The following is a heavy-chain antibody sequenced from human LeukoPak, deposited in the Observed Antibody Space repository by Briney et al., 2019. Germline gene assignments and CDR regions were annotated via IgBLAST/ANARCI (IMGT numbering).Heavy chain of an antibody. D-gene: IGHD6-19*01. CDR1: GGSMSSYY. V-gene: IGHV4-59*01. CDR2: IYYSGST. CDR3: ARAGIAVAGSRYYFDY. J-gene: IGHJ4*02. Sequence: SETLSLTCTVSGGSMSSYYWSWIRQPPGKGLECIGYIYYSGSTNYNPSLKSRVTISLDTSKNQFSLKLSSVTAADTAVYYCARAGIAVAGSRYYFDYWGQGTLVTVSS.